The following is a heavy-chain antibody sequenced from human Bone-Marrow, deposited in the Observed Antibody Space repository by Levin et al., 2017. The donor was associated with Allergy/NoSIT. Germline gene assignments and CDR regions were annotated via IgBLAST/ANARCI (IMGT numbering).Heavy chain of an antibody. Sequence: PGGSLRLSCAASGFKFDDFTMHWVRQAPGKGLEWVSLITWDGDKRYYGDSVMGRFTISRDNSRNSLFLQMNGLTIEDTALYFCVRGSGESTSFDSWGQGTLVTVAS. CDR2: ITWDGDKR. D-gene: IGHD3-10*01. CDR1: GFKFDDFT. CDR3: VRGSGESTSFDS. V-gene: IGHV3-43*01. J-gene: IGHJ4*02.